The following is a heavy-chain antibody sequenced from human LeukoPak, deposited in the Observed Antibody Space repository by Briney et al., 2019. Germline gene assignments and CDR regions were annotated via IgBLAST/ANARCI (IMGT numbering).Heavy chain of an antibody. J-gene: IGHJ6*03. CDR3: ARGSISIFGVVIYMDV. CDR2: INWNGGST. V-gene: IGHV3-20*04. CDR1: GFSFDDYG. D-gene: IGHD3-3*01. Sequence: GGSLRLSCAASGFSFDDYGMSWVRQAPGKGLEWVSGINWNGGSTGYADSVKGRFTISRDNAKNSLSLQMNSLRVEDTALYYCARGSISIFGVVIYMDVWGKGTTVTVSS.